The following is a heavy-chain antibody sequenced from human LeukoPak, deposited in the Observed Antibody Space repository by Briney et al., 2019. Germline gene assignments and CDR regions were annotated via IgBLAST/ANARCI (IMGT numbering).Heavy chain of an antibody. J-gene: IGHJ4*02. D-gene: IGHD3-9*01. Sequence: GGSLRLSCAVSGLTFTRYGRSWGRQAPGKGREWGSGISGSGDSTYYADSVKGRFTISRDNSKTMLYLQTTSLRVGDAAVYYCATWAHTGYWIATFDYWGQGALVTVSS. V-gene: IGHV3-23*01. CDR1: GLTFTRYG. CDR3: ATWAHTGYWIATFDY. CDR2: ISGSGDST.